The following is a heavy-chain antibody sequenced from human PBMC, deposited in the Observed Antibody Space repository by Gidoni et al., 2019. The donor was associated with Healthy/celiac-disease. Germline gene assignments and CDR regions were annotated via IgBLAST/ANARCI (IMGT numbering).Heavy chain of an antibody. Sequence: EVQLVESGGGLVKPGGSLRLSCAASGFPFSNAWLTLVRQAPGKGLEWVGRIKSKTDGGTTDYAAHVKGRFTISRDDSKNTLYLQMNSLKTEDTAVYYCTTEGDYDFWSGYYTRAFDIWGQGTMVTVSS. J-gene: IGHJ3*02. D-gene: IGHD3-3*01. V-gene: IGHV3-15*01. CDR3: TTEGDYDFWSGYYTRAFDI. CDR1: GFPFSNAW. CDR2: IKSKTDGGTT.